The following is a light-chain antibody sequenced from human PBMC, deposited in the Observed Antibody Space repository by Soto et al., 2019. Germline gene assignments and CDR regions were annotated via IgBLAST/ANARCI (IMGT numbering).Light chain of an antibody. CDR1: NSDVGGYNY. CDR2: EVS. J-gene: IGLJ3*02. CDR3: NSYTSTATWV. Sequence: QSVLTQPASVSGSPGQSITISCTGTNSDVGGYNYVSWYQQHPGKAPKVIIYEVSYRPSGVSNRFSGSKSGNTASLTISGLQAEDEADYYCNSYTSTATWVFGGGTKLTVL. V-gene: IGLV2-14*01.